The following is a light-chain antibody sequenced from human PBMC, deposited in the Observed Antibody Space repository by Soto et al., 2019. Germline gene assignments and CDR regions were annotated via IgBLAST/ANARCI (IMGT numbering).Light chain of an antibody. CDR1: QSVSSNY. J-gene: IGKJ1*01. V-gene: IGKV3-20*01. CDR2: GVS. Sequence: EIVLTQSPGTLSLSAVERATLSCRASQSVSSNYFAWFQQRPGQAPRLLIYGVSTRATGTPDRFSASGSATEFTLNINRLEPEDFAVYYCHQYGASPWTFGQGTKVDIK. CDR3: HQYGASPWT.